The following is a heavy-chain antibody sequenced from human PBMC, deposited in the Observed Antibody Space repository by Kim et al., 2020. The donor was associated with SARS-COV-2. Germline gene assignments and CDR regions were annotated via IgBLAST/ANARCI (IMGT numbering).Heavy chain of an antibody. J-gene: IGHJ4*02. CDR3: VSVGATVYFDY. CDR1: GGTFSSYA. V-gene: IGHV1-69*13. CDR2: IIPIFGTT. Sequence: SVKVSCKASGGTFSSYAISWVRQAPGQGLEWMGGIIPIFGTTNYAQKFQGRVTITADESTSTAYMELSSLRSEDTAVYYCVSVGATVYFDYWGQGTLVTVCS. D-gene: IGHD1-26*01.